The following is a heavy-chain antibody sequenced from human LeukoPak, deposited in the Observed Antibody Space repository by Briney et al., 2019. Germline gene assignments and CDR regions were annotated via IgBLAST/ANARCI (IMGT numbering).Heavy chain of an antibody. Sequence: KPSETLSLTRTVSGGSINSFFWTWIRQPPGKGLEWIGYIYYSGSTNYNPSLQSRVTISADTSKNQLSLNLNSVTAADTAVYYCARGTEYQLLLPAWGQGTLVTVSS. CDR1: GGSINSFF. D-gene: IGHD2-2*01. J-gene: IGHJ4*02. CDR3: ARGTEYQLLLPA. V-gene: IGHV4-59*01. CDR2: IYYSGST.